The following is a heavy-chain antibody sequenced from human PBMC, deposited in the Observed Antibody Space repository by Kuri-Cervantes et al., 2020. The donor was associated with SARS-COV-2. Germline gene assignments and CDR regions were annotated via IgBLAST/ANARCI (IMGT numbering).Heavy chain of an antibody. V-gene: IGHV3-48*03. D-gene: IGHD3-3*01. CDR2: ISSSGSTI. CDR1: GFTFSSYK. J-gene: IGHJ5*02. CDR3: AKSPFWFAGVSP. Sequence: GESLKISCAASGFTFSSYKMNWVRQAPGKGLEWVSYISSSGSTIYYADSVKGRFTISRDNAKNSLYLQMNSLRAEDTAVYYCAKSPFWFAGVSPWGQGTLVTVSS.